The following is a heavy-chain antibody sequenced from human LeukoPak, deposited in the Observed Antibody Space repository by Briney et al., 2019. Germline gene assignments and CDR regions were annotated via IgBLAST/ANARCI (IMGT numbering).Heavy chain of an antibody. D-gene: IGHD4-23*01. CDR2: ISATGSTT. V-gene: IGHV3-23*01. CDR3: AKTVRTRWGFDY. J-gene: IGHJ4*02. CDR1: GLTFSTYA. Sequence: GGSLRLSCTASGLTFSTYALSWVRQTPGKGLEWLSVISATGSTTYYADSVRGRFTISRDNSKNTLYLQMNSLRVEDTAVYYCAKTVRTRWGFDYWGQGTLVTVSS.